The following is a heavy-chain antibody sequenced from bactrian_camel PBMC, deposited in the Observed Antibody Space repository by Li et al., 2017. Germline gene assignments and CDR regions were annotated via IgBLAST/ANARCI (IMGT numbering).Heavy chain of an antibody. J-gene: IGHJ4*01. Sequence: HVQLVESGGGSVQPGGSLRLSCAASGFTFGNYAMAWFRQAPGKEREGVANIFTRLGNTYYAESVKGRFTISQDNAQNTVYLQMNNLKADDTGMYYCAAAPLCSGRLLVQEDARWWGQGTQVTVS. CDR1: GFTFGNYA. CDR2: IFTRLGNT. D-gene: IGHD1*01. CDR3: AAAPLCSGRLLVQEDARW. V-gene: IGHV3S60*01.